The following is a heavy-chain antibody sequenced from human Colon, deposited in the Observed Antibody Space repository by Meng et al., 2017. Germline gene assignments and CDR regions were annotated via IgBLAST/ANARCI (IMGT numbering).Heavy chain of an antibody. J-gene: IGHJ4*02. CDR2: ISSSSSYI. CDR1: GFTFSSYS. V-gene: IGHV3-21*01. Sequence: SCAASGFTFSSYSMNWVRQAPGKGLEWVSSISSSSSYIYYADSVKGRFTISRDNAKNSLYLQMNSLRAEDTAVYYCASSIDYGDYGSYFDYWGQGTLVTVSS. D-gene: IGHD4-17*01. CDR3: ASSIDYGDYGSYFDY.